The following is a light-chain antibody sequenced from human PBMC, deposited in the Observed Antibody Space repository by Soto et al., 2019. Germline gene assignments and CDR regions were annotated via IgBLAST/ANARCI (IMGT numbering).Light chain of an antibody. CDR3: QQRSNWPPIT. J-gene: IGKJ5*01. V-gene: IGKV3D-20*02. CDR2: DAS. Sequence: EIVMTQSPATLSVSPGERATLSCRASQSFSSSYLARYQQKPGQAPRLLIYDASNRATGIPARFSGSGSGTDFTLTISSLEPEDFAVYYCQQRSNWPPITFGQGTRLEIK. CDR1: QSFSSSY.